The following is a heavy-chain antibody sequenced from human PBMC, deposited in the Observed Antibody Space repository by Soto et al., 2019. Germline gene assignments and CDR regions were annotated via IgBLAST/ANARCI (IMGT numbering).Heavy chain of an antibody. V-gene: IGHV3-13*01. J-gene: IGHJ3*01. CDR1: GFTFSNYD. Sequence: GGSLRLSCAASGFTFSNYDMHWVRQATGKGLEWVSAIGTAGDTHYPGSVKGRFTISRENAKNSLYLQMNSLRTEDTAIYYCVRVKLGPQPLKAFDAWGQGTMVTVSS. CDR2: IGTAGDT. CDR3: VRVKLGPQPLKAFDA. D-gene: IGHD7-27*01.